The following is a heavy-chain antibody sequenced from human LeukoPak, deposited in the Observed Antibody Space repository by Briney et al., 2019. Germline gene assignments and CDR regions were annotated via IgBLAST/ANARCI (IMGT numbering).Heavy chain of an antibody. CDR3: ARDAFDYDRIDPFDY. CDR2: IYSAFSA. J-gene: IGHJ4*02. Sequence: PGGSLRLSCAASGFTVSSHYVTWVRQAPGKGLEWVSVIYSAFSADYADSVKGRFTISRDNSKNTLYLQMDSLRVEDTAVYYCARDAFDYDRIDPFDYWGQGTLVTVSS. CDR1: GFTVSSHY. D-gene: IGHD3-22*01. V-gene: IGHV3-53*01.